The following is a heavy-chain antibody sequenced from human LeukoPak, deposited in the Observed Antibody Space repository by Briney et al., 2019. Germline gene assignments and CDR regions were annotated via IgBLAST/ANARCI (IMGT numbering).Heavy chain of an antibody. Sequence: PSETLSLTCTVSGGSISSGDYYWSWIRQPPGKGLEWIGYIYHSGSTYYNPSLKSRVTISVDRSKNQFSLKLSSVTAADTAVYYCASSGSGGTYYFDYWGQGTLVTVSS. CDR3: ASSGSGGTYYFDY. CDR1: GGSISSGDYY. D-gene: IGHD2-15*01. J-gene: IGHJ4*02. V-gene: IGHV4-30-4*01. CDR2: IYHSGST.